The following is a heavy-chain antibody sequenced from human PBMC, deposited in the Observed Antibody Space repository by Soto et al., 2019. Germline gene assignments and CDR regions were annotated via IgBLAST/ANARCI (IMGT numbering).Heavy chain of an antibody. CDR2: IYYSGST. V-gene: IGHV4-59*01. Sequence: QVQLQESGPGLVKPSETLSLTCTVSGGSISSYYWSWIRQPPGKGLEWIGYIYYSGSTNYNPSLKRRVSISVDTSKNHFSMKLSSVTAAETAVYYCATREVTMVRGRDYYYYYMDVWGKGTTVTVSS. CDR1: GGSISSYY. CDR3: ATREVTMVRGRDYYYYYMDV. D-gene: IGHD3-10*01. J-gene: IGHJ6*03.